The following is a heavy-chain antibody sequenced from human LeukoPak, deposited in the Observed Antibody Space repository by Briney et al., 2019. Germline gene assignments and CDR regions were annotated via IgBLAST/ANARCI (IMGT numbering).Heavy chain of an antibody. D-gene: IGHD3-3*01. J-gene: IGHJ6*02. V-gene: IGHV4-34*01. CDR1: GGSFSGYY. CDR3: ASGDFSSGYYYYYGMDV. CDR2: INHSGST. Sequence: PSETLSLTCAVYGGSFSGYYWSWIRQPPGRGLEWIGEINHSGSTNYNPSLKSRVTISVDTSKNQFSLKLSSVTAADTAVYYCASGDFSSGYYYYYGMDVWGQGTTVTVSS.